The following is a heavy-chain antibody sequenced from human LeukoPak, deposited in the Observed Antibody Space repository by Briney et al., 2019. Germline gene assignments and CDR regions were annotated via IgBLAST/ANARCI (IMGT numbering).Heavy chain of an antibody. D-gene: IGHD3-16*01. Sequence: GWSVTVTFVATGLIYLEYVMHWLRQPPGKDLAGVAGISWNSGSIGYADSVKSRFTISRDNAKNSLYLQMNSLRAEDTALYYCAKDTPFGGSFQFDYWGQGTLVTVSS. V-gene: IGHV3-9*01. J-gene: IGHJ4*02. CDR3: AKDTPFGGSFQFDY. CDR1: GLIYLEYV. CDR2: ISWNSGSI.